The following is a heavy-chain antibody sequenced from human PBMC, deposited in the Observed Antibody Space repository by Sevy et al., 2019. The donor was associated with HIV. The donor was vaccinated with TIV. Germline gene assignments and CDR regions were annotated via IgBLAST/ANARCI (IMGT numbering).Heavy chain of an antibody. Sequence: GGSLRLSCAASGFTYGTHSMNWVRQAPGKGLEWVSYISGGSRTIYYAYSVKGRFTISRDDSKNTLYLQMNSLRPEDSAVYYCAREGGHTSAWTPGKYWGQGTQVTVSS. J-gene: IGHJ4*02. CDR3: AREGGHTSAWTPGKY. CDR2: ISGGSRTI. D-gene: IGHD6-19*01. CDR1: GFTYGTHS. V-gene: IGHV3-48*01.